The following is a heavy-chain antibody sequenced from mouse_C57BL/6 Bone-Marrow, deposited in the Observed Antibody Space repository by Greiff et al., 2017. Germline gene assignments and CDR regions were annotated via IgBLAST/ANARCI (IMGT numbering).Heavy chain of an antibody. D-gene: IGHD1-1*01. CDR3: AIDSTVVAPYAMDY. V-gene: IGHV1-69*01. CDR2: IDPSDSYT. J-gene: IGHJ4*01. Sequence: QVHVKQPGAELVMPGASVKLSCKASGYTFTSYWMHWVKQRPGQGLEWIGEIDPSDSYTNYNQKFKGKSTLTVDKSSSTAYMQLSRLTSEDSAVYYCAIDSTVVAPYAMDYWGQGTSVTVSS. CDR1: GYTFTSYW.